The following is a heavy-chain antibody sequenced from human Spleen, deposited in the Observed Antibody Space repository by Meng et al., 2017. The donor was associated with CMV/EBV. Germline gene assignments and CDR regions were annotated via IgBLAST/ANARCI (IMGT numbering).Heavy chain of an antibody. V-gene: IGHV4-59*12. Sequence: SETLSLTCTVSGGSISSYYWSWIRQPPGKGLEWIGYIYYSGSTNYNPSLKSRVTISVDTSKNQFSLKLSSVTAADTAVYYCARGRRKYYYYAMDVWGQGTTVTVSS. J-gene: IGHJ6*02. CDR2: IYYSGST. D-gene: IGHD1-14*01. CDR3: ARGRRKYYYYAMDV. CDR1: GGSISSYY.